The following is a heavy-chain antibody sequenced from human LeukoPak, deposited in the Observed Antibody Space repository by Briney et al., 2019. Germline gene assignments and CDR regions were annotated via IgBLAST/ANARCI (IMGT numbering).Heavy chain of an antibody. Sequence: ASVKVSCKASGGTFSTYAISWVRQAPGQGLEWMGRIIPILGIANYAQKFQGRVTITADKSTSTAYMELSSLRSEDTAVYYCARFVEMATMWGILDPWGQGTLVTVSS. V-gene: IGHV1-69*04. J-gene: IGHJ5*02. D-gene: IGHD5-24*01. CDR1: GGTFSTYA. CDR3: ARFVEMATMWGILDP. CDR2: IIPILGIA.